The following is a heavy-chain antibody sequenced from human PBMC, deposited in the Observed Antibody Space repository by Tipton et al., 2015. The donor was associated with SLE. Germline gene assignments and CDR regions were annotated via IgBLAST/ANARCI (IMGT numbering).Heavy chain of an antibody. Sequence: QPGAEVKKPGASVKVSCKAYGYTSTNYQFHWVRRAPGQGLEWMGIINPGADYTTYAQNFQGRVTMTRDMSRNTVYMELSGLRSEDTAIYYCARESDSPDVWGQGTTVTVSS. D-gene: IGHD2-15*01. J-gene: IGHJ6*02. V-gene: IGHV1-46*03. CDR3: ARESDSPDV. CDR2: INPGADYT. CDR1: GYTSTNYQ.